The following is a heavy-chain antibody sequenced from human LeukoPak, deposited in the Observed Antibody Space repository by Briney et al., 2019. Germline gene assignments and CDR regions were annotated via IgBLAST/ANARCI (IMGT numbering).Heavy chain of an antibody. J-gene: IGHJ6*02. CDR2: IIPIFGTA. CDR1: GGTFSSYA. V-gene: IGHV1-69*13. D-gene: IGHD2-2*01. CDR3: AIVVVPAAKLSYYYYGMDV. Sequence: SVKVSCKASGGTFSSYAISWVRQAPGQGLEWMGGIIPIFGTANYAQKFQGRVTITADQSTSTAYMELSSLRSEDTAVYYCAIVVVPAAKLSYYYYGMDVWGQGTTVTVSS.